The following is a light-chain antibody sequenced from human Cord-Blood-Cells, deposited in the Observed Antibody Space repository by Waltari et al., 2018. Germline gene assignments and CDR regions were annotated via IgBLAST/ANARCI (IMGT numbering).Light chain of an antibody. V-gene: IGKV1-39*01. J-gene: IGKJ4*01. CDR1: QSISSY. CDR3: QQSYSTPRT. Sequence: DIKMTQSPSSLSASVGDRVTITCRASQSISSYLNWYQQKPGKAAKLLIYAASSLQSGVPARFNSSGSGTDFTLTISSLRPEDFATYYCQQSYSTPRTFGGGTKVEIK. CDR2: AAS.